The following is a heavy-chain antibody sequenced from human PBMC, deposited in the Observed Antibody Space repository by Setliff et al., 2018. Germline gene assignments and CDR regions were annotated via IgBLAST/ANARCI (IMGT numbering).Heavy chain of an antibody. V-gene: IGHV3-48*03. CDR1: GFRFSDYE. D-gene: IGHD2-21*01. CDR3: ARGVFPDV. CDR2: IGNIGTKI. Sequence: GGSLRLSCVASGFRFSDYEMNWVRQAPGKGLEWVSYIGNIGTKISYTDSVKGRFTVSRDDAKNSLYLQMNNLRAEDTATYYCARGVFPDVWGKGTTVTVSS. J-gene: IGHJ6*04.